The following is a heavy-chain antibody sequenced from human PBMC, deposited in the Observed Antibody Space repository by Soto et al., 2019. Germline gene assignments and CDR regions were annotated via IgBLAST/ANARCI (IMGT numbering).Heavy chain of an antibody. CDR2: INPGDGRT. Sequence: GASVKVSCKASGYTFTNYYIHWVRQAPGQGPEWMGIINPGDGRTTYTQKFQGRVTMIRDTSTSTVYMELTGLISEETAVYYCARVSGSYWPFDYWGQGTLVTVSS. CDR3: ARVSGSYWPFDY. D-gene: IGHD1-26*01. V-gene: IGHV1-46*01. J-gene: IGHJ4*02. CDR1: GYTFTNYY.